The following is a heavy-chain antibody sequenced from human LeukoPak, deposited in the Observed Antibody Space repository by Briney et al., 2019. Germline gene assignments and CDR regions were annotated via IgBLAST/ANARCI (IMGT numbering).Heavy chain of an antibody. CDR2: ITNSGGST. CDR1: GFTFSAFG. Sequence: GGSLRLSCAASGFTFSAFGMNWVRQAPGKGLEWVSTITNSGGSTYYVDSVKGRFTISRDNSKNTLYLQMNSLRAEDTAKYYCTKDYCGKFCSAVWGQGTTVTVSS. J-gene: IGHJ6*02. D-gene: IGHD3-9*01. V-gene: IGHV3-23*01. CDR3: TKDYCGKFCSAV.